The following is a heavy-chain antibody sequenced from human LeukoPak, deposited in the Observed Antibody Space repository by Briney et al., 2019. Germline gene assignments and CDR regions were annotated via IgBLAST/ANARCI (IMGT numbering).Heavy chain of an antibody. J-gene: IGHJ2*01. Sequence: ASVKVSCKASGYTFTSYGISWVRQAPGQGLEWMGWISAYNGNTNYAQKFQGRVTMTRNTSISTAYMELSSLRSEDTAVYYCARASLLWWPHWYFDLWGRGTLVTVSS. CDR3: ARASLLWWPHWYFDL. CDR2: ISAYNGNT. D-gene: IGHD2-21*01. V-gene: IGHV1-18*01. CDR1: GYTFTSYG.